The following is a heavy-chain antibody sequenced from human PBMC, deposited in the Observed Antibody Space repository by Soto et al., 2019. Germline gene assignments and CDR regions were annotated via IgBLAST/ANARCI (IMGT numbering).Heavy chain of an antibody. CDR3: ARGFGDFDGNFYYYGMDV. CDR1: NESRYRCKYY. D-gene: IGHD3-10*01. CDR2: VYYSANT. V-gene: IGHV4-31*03. Sequence: ASLTLSVACRVGNESRYRCKYYHKKNRQHPGKGLEWIGYVYYSANTFYNLSLRTRLTLSSDTSKNQFSLQLTSVTAADTAVYYCARGFGDFDGNFYYYGMDVWGQGTTVTVSS. J-gene: IGHJ6*02.